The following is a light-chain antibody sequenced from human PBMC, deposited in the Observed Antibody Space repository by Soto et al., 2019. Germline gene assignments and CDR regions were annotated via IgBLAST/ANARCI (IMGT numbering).Light chain of an antibody. J-gene: IGKJ4*01. CDR1: QRVTRNS. V-gene: IGKV3-20*01. CDR2: DAS. CDR3: QQYGSSPRS. Sequence: IAFTECPGTRCFWPASKATMSGRPSQRVTRNSLAWYQQRPGQPPRLLIYDASSRAPGIPDRFSGSGSGTDFTLTISRLEPEDFAVYYCQQYGSSPRSFGGGTKVDIK.